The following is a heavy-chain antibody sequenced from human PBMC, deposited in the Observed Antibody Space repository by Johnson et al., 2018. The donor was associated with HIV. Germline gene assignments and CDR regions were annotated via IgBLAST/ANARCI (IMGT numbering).Heavy chain of an antibody. V-gene: IGHV3-15*01. J-gene: IGHJ3*02. CDR1: GFTFRSYT. CDR3: TTDHVTMIVVNAFDI. D-gene: IGHD3-22*01. CDR2: VKTKTDGGTT. Sequence: VQLVESGGGVVQPGRSLRLSCAASGFTFRSYTVHWVRQAPGRGLEWVGRVKTKTDGGTTDYAAPVKGRFAISRDDSKNTLYLQMNSLKTEDTAVYYCTTDHVTMIVVNAFDIWGQGTMVTVSS.